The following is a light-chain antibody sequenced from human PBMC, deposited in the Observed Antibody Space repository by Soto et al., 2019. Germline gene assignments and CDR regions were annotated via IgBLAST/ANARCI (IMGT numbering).Light chain of an antibody. J-gene: IGLJ1*01. CDR3: QSYDTSPSGYV. Sequence: QPVLTQPPSASGTPGQRVTISCSGSSSNIGSNTVSWYQQLPGTAPKLLIYANNNRPAGVPDRFSASKSGTSASLAITGLQAEDEADYYCQSYDTSPSGYVFGTGTKLTVL. V-gene: IGLV1-44*01. CDR2: ANN. CDR1: SSNIGSNT.